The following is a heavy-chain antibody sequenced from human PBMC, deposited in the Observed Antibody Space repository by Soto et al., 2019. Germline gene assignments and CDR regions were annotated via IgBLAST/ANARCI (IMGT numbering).Heavy chain of an antibody. CDR3: ARGSAYSDYDLEY. Sequence: EVQLLESGGGLVRPGGSLRLSCAASGFTFSSYAMTWVRQAPGKGLEWVSGVSGTGGSAYYADSVKGRFTISRDKPMNTLYLHMNSLRAEDTAVYYCARGSAYSDYDLEYWGQGTLVTVSS. CDR1: GFTFSSYA. CDR2: VSGTGGSA. V-gene: IGHV3-23*01. D-gene: IGHD4-17*01. J-gene: IGHJ4*02.